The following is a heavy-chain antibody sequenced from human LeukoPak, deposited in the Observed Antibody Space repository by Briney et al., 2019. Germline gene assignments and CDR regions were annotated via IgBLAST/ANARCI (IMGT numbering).Heavy chain of an antibody. D-gene: IGHD3-9*01. Sequence: ASVKVSCKVSGYTLTELSMHWVRQAPGKGLEWMGGFDPEDGETIYAQRFQGRVTMTEDTSTDTAYMELSSLRSEDTAVYYCARSVYYDILTGGPNWFDPWGQGTLVTVSS. CDR3: ARSVYYDILTGGPNWFDP. CDR1: GYTLTELS. J-gene: IGHJ5*02. V-gene: IGHV1-24*01. CDR2: FDPEDGET.